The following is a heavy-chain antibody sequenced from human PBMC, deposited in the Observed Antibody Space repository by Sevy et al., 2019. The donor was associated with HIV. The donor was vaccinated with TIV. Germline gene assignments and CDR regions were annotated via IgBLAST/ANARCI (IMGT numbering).Heavy chain of an antibody. CDR1: GFTFNRYW. Sequence: GGSLRLSCAASGFTFNRYWMSWVRQAPGKGLEWVANIKQDESEKHYAHSVKGRFTISRDNTKNSLFLQLDTVRDEDSGIYYCAKIDDGDFGGVVRVWGQGTMVTVSS. CDR2: IKQDESEK. D-gene: IGHD2-21*01. V-gene: IGHV3-7*03. J-gene: IGHJ3*01. CDR3: AKIDDGDFGGVVRV.